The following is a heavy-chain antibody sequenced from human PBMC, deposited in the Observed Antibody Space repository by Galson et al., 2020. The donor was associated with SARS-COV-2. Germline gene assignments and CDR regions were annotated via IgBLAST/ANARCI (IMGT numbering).Heavy chain of an antibody. D-gene: IGHD2-2*01. Sequence: SGPTLVKPTQTLTLTCTFSGFSLSNNGVAVGWFRQSPGKALEWLALIYWVDDNRYNPSLKSRLTITKDTSKTQVVLTMTNMDPVDTATYFCAHTQIYARYHYGMDVWGQGTTVTVSS. CDR1: GFSLSNNGVA. CDR2: IYWVDDN. V-gene: IGHV2-5*02. J-gene: IGHJ6*02. CDR3: AHTQIYARYHYGMDV.